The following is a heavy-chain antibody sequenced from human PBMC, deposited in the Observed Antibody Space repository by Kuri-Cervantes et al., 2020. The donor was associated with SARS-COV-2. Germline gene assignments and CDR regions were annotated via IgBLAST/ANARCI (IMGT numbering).Heavy chain of an antibody. CDR1: GFTFSSYG. V-gene: IGHV3-33*08. J-gene: IGHJ4*02. Sequence: GESLKISCAASGFTFSSYGMHWVRQAPGKGLEWVAVIWYDGSNKYYADSVKGRFTISRDNSKNTLYLQMNSLRAEDTAVYYCARDAQTILALSYFDYWGQGTVVTVSS. CDR3: ARDAQTILALSYFDY. CDR2: IWYDGSNK. D-gene: IGHD2-2*02.